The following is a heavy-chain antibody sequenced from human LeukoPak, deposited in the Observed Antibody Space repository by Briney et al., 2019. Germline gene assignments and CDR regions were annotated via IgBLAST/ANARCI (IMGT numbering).Heavy chain of an antibody. V-gene: IGHV3-23*01. J-gene: IGHJ3*02. D-gene: IGHD6-19*01. Sequence: GGSLRLSCAASGFTLSSYAMSWVRQAPGKGLEWVSAISRSGGSTYYADSVKGRFTISRDNSKNTLYLQMNSLRAEDTAVYYCAKDRLALAVAGRIFDAFDIWGQGTMVTVSS. CDR1: GFTLSSYA. CDR3: AKDRLALAVAGRIFDAFDI. CDR2: ISRSGGST.